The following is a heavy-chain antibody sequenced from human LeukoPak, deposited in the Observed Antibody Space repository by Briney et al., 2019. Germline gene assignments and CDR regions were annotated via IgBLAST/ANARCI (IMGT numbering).Heavy chain of an antibody. CDR3: ARASRLGYCSSTSCYGASGSYLGVDY. J-gene: IGHJ4*02. CDR2: ISSSSSYI. V-gene: IGHV3-21*01. Sequence: GGSLRLSCAASGFTFSSYSMNWVSQAPGKGLEWVSSISSSSSYIYYADSVKGRFTISRDNAKNSLYLQMNSLRAEDTAVYYCARASRLGYCSSTSCYGASGSYLGVDYWGQGTLVTVSS. CDR1: GFTFSSYS. D-gene: IGHD2-2*01.